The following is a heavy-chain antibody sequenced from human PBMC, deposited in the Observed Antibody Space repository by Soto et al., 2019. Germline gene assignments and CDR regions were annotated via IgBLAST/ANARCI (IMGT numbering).Heavy chain of an antibody. CDR3: ARDTTYSSGWNCNY. Sequence: QVQLVQSGAEVKKPGASVKVSCKASGYTLSNYAITWVRQAPGQGLEWMGWISGYNGNTNYAQKLQGRVTMTTDTSTSTVYMELRSLRSDDTAVYYCARDTTYSSGWNCNYWGQGTLVTVSS. J-gene: IGHJ4*02. CDR2: ISGYNGNT. D-gene: IGHD6-19*01. CDR1: GYTLSNYA. V-gene: IGHV1-18*01.